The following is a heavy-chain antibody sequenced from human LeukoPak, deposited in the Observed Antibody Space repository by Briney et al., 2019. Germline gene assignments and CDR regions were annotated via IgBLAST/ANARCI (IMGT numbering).Heavy chain of an antibody. CDR2: IYSGGST. Sequence: PGGSLRLSCAASGFTVSSNYMSWVRQAPGKGLEWVSVIYSGGSTYYADSVKGRFTISRDNSKNTLYLQMNSLRAEDTAVYYCARDALKDDYVWGSKKNWGQGTLVAVSS. CDR1: GFTVSSNY. D-gene: IGHD3-16*01. J-gene: IGHJ4*02. V-gene: IGHV3-53*01. CDR3: ARDALKDDYVWGSKKN.